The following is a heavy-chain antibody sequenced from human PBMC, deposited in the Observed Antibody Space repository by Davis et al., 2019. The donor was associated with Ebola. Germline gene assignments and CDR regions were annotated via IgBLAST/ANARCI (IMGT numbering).Heavy chain of an antibody. CDR1: GGSISSSSYY. J-gene: IGHJ4*02. CDR3: ARGPYSRGWSEFDY. CDR2: IYYSGCT. V-gene: IGHV4-61*01. Sequence: MPSETLSLTCTVSGGSISSSSYYWSWIRQPPGKGLEWIGYIYYSGCTNYHPSLKSRVTISVDTSKNQFSLKLSSVTAADTAVYYCARGPYSRGWSEFDYWGQGTLVTVSS. D-gene: IGHD6-19*01.